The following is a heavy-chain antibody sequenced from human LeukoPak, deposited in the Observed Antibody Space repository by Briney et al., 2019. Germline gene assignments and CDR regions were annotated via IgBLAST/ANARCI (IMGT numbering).Heavy chain of an antibody. CDR3: ARVFRGPSGSLLSNWLDP. J-gene: IGHJ5*02. CDR1: GGSISSSSYY. Sequence: SETLSLTCTVSGGSISSSSYYWGWIRQPPGKGLEWIGSIYYSGSTYYNPSLKSRLSISIDTPKNRFSLKLSSVTAADTAVYFCARVFRGPSGSLLSNWLDPWGQGTLVTVSS. CDR2: IYYSGST. D-gene: IGHD3-10*01. V-gene: IGHV4-39*07.